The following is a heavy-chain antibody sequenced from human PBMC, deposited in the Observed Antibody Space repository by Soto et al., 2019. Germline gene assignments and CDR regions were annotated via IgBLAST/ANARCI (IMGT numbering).Heavy chain of an antibody. D-gene: IGHD3-3*01. V-gene: IGHV3-23*01. Sequence: EVQLLESGGGLVQPGGSLRLSCAASGFTFSSYAMSWVRQAPGKGLEWVSAISGSGGSTYYADSVKGRFTISRDNSKNTLYLQMNSLRAEDTAVYYCAKGPTQLRFLEWKGSYYGMDVWGQGTTVTVCS. J-gene: IGHJ6*02. CDR1: GFTFSSYA. CDR2: ISGSGGST. CDR3: AKGPTQLRFLEWKGSYYGMDV.